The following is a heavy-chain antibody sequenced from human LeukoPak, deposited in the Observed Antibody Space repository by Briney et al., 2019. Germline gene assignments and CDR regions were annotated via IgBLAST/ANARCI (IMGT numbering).Heavy chain of an antibody. Sequence: PGGSLRLSCAASGFAFSSYAMHWVRQAPGKGLEWVAIISHDGSNKYYADSVKGRFTISRDNSKNTLYLQMNSLRAEDTAVYYCARDQFGELVVCTFHIWGQGTMVTVSS. J-gene: IGHJ3*02. CDR1: GFAFSSYA. CDR3: ARDQFGELVVCTFHI. V-gene: IGHV3-30-3*01. CDR2: ISHDGSNK. D-gene: IGHD3-10*01.